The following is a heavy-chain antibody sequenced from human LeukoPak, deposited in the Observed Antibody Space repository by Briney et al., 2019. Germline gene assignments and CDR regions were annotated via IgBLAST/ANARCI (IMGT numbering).Heavy chain of an antibody. V-gene: IGHV5-51*01. J-gene: IGHJ6*03. CDR2: IYPGDSDT. CDR1: GYSFTSYW. Sequence: HGESLKISCKGSGYSFTSYWIGWVRQMPGKGLEWMGIIYPGDSDTRYSPSFQGQVTISADKSISTAYLQWSSLKASDTAMYYCARRMVTGKWDYYYMDVWGKGTTVTVSS. D-gene: IGHD1-20*01. CDR3: ARRMVTGKWDYYYMDV.